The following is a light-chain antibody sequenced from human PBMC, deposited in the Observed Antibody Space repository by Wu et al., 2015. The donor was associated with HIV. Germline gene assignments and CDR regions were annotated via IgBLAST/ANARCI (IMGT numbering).Light chain of an antibody. V-gene: IGKV1-NL1*01. CDR3: QQHSSIPYS. CDR1: QDIRNS. CDR2: AAS. Sequence: DIQMTQSPSSLSASVTDKVTITCRASQDIRNSVAWLQQRPGQAPKLLMYAASTLGSGVPSRFSGTGYGTDFTLTISGLQPDDFATYYCQQHSSIPYSFGQGTRLDIK. J-gene: IGKJ2*03.